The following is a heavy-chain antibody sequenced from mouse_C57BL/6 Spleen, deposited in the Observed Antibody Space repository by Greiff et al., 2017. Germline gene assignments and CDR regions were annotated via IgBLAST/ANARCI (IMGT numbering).Heavy chain of an antibody. D-gene: IGHD1-1*01. J-gene: IGHJ3*01. Sequence: QVQLQQSGAELARPGASVKLSCKASGYTFTSYGISWVKQRTGQGLEWIGELYPRSGNTYYNEKFKGKATLTADKSSSTAYIELRSLTSEDSAVYFCAREEITTVVATPAWFAYWGQGTLVTVSA. CDR3: AREEITTVVATPAWFAY. V-gene: IGHV1-81*01. CDR1: GYTFTSYG. CDR2: LYPRSGNT.